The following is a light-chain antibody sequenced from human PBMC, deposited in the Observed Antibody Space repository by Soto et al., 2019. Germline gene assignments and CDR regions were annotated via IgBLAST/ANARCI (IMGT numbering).Light chain of an antibody. Sequence: QSALTQPPSVSGAPGQRVTISCTGSSSNIGAGFDVHWYQQLPGAGPKLLIFTNNIRPSGVPGRFSGSKSGISASLAITGLQAEDEADYYCQSYDSSLSGDVFGTGTKLTVL. J-gene: IGLJ1*01. V-gene: IGLV1-40*01. CDR1: SSNIGAGFD. CDR2: TNN. CDR3: QSYDSSLSGDV.